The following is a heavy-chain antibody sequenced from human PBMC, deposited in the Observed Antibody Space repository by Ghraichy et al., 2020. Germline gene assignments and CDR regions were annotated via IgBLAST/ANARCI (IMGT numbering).Heavy chain of an antibody. CDR2: IKQDGSEK. V-gene: IGHV3-7*03. CDR1: GFIFSSYW. CDR3: ARGGGSSGWGY. D-gene: IGHD6-19*01. Sequence: GGSLRLSCAASGFIFSSYWMSWVRQAPGKGLEWVANIKQDGSEKHYVDSVKGRFTISRDNAKNSLYLQMNSLRAEDTAVYYCARGGGSSGWGYWGQGTLVTVSS. J-gene: IGHJ4*02.